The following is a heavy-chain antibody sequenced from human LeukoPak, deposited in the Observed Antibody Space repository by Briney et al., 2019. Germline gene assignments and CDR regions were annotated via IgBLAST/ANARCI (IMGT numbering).Heavy chain of an antibody. J-gene: IGHJ4*02. Sequence: SETLSHTCTVSGGSISTSSYYWGWIRQPPGKGLEWIGSMYYSGSTYYNPSLKSRVTISVDTSKNQFSLKLSSVTAADTALYYCASNEWSGYYFDYWGQGTLVTVSS. V-gene: IGHV4-39*01. CDR3: ASNEWSGYYFDY. D-gene: IGHD3-3*01. CDR2: MYYSGST. CDR1: GGSISTSSYY.